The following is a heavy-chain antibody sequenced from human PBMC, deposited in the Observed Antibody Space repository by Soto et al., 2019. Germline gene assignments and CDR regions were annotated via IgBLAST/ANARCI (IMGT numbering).Heavy chain of an antibody. J-gene: IGHJ6*02. CDR2: IYSSGSS. Sequence: SETLSLTCTVSGGSISGSYWSWVRQPAGKGLEWIGRIYSSGSSNYNPSLNSRLTMSLDTSKNQFSLKLRSVTAADTAIYYCARLFTVTTDYYFGMDVWGQGTTVTVSS. CDR3: ARLFTVTTDYYFGMDV. CDR1: GGSISGSY. D-gene: IGHD4-17*01. V-gene: IGHV4-4*07.